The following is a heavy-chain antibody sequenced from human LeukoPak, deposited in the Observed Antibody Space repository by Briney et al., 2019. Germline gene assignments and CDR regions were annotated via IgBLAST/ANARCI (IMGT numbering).Heavy chain of an antibody. Sequence: GGSLRLSCAASGFTFDDYGMSWVRQVAGQGLEWVSGIDWNGASTGYADSVKGRFTISRDNAKKSLYLQMNSLRAEDTALYYGARGSTMVSDYWGQGTLVTVSS. CDR3: ARGSTMVSDY. CDR1: GFTFDDYG. D-gene: IGHD3-10*01. J-gene: IGHJ4*02. CDR2: IDWNGAST. V-gene: IGHV3-20*04.